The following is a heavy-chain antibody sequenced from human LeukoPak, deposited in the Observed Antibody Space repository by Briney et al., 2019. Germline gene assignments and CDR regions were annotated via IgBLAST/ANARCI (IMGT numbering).Heavy chain of an antibody. V-gene: IGHV3-30*18. CDR3: AKYAAAGAYNRHSEIDS. CDR1: GFTFGRYA. Sequence: GGSLRLSCTASGFTFGRYAMHWLRQAPGKGLEWVAVIAYDGSNKYSADSLKGQGRFTISRDNSKNTLFLEMNSLRPEDTAVYYSAKYAAAGAYNRHSEIDSWGQGTLVTVSS. D-gene: IGHD2/OR15-2a*01. J-gene: IGHJ4*02. CDR2: IAYDGSNK.